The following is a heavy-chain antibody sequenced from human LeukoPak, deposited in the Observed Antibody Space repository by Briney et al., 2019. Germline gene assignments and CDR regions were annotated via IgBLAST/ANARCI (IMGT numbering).Heavy chain of an antibody. J-gene: IGHJ4*02. D-gene: IGHD5-18*01. CDR3: ARGYSYGDY. CDR2: FSTSSGYT. CDR1: GFTFSDYY. V-gene: IGHV3-11*06. Sequence: PGGSRRLSCAASGFTFSDYYMTWIRQAPGKGLECVSYFSTSSGYTNYADSVKGRFTISRDNAKNSLYLQMNSLRAEDTAMYYCARGYSYGDYWGQGTLVTVSS.